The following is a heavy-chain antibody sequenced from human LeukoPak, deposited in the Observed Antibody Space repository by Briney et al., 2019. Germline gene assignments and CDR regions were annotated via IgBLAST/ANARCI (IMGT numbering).Heavy chain of an antibody. J-gene: IGHJ4*02. CDR1: GYTFTSYG. Sequence: ASVKVSCKASGYTFTSYGISWVRQAPGQGLEWMGWISAYNGNANYAQKLQGRVTMTTDTSTSTAYMELRSLRSDDTAVYYCARDESYYDFWSGYQHFDYWGQGTLVTVSS. D-gene: IGHD3-3*01. CDR2: ISAYNGNA. CDR3: ARDESYYDFWSGYQHFDY. V-gene: IGHV1-18*01.